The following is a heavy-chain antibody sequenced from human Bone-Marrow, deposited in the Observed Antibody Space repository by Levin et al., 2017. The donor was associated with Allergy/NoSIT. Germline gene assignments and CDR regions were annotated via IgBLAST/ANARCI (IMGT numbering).Heavy chain of an antibody. Sequence: ASVKVSCAASGFTFSSYWMSWVRQAPGKGLEWVANIKQDGSEKYYVDSVKGRFTISRDNAKNSLYLQMKSLRAEDTAVYYCARDIYCGGDCYLYGMDVWGQGTTVTVSS. CDR2: IKQDGSEK. CDR1: GFTFSSYW. D-gene: IGHD2-21*02. V-gene: IGHV3-7*01. CDR3: ARDIYCGGDCYLYGMDV. J-gene: IGHJ6*02.